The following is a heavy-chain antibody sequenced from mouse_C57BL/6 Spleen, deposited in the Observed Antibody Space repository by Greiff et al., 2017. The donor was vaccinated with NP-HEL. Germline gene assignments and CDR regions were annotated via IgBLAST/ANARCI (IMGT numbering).Heavy chain of an antibody. Sequence: QVHVKQSGAELARPGASVKMSCKASGYTFTSYTMHWVKQRPGQGLEWIGYINPSSGYTKYNQKFKDKATLTADKSSSTAYMQLSSLTSEDSAVYYCARYRDSSGAWFAYWGQGTLVTVSA. J-gene: IGHJ3*01. CDR2: INPSSGYT. CDR1: GYTFTSYT. CDR3: ARYRDSSGAWFAY. D-gene: IGHD3-2*02. V-gene: IGHV1-4*01.